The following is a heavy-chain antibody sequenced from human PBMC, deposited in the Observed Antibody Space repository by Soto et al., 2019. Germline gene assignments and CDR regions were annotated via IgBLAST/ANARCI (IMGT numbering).Heavy chain of an antibody. J-gene: IGHJ4*02. V-gene: IGHV4-39*01. CDR3: ARRDGGSYYDHFDY. Sequence: QLQLQESGPGLVKPSETLSLTCTVSGGSISSSSYDWGWIRQPRGKGLEWIGSIYYSGSTYYNPSLKSRVTISVDTSKNQFSLKLSSVTGADTAVYYCARRDGGSYYDHFDYWGQGTLVTVSS. CDR2: IYYSGST. CDR1: GGSISSSSYD. D-gene: IGHD1-26*01.